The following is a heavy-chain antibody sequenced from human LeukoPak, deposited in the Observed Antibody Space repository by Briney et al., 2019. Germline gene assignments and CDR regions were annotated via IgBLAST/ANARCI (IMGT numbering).Heavy chain of an antibody. Sequence: GGSLGLSCAASGFTFSSYGMHWVRQAPGKGLEWVAVISYDGSNKYYADSVKGRFTISRDNSKNTLYLQMNSLRAEDTAVYYCANGPVPAAPLWGQGTLVTVSS. V-gene: IGHV3-30*18. CDR3: ANGPVPAAPL. D-gene: IGHD2-2*01. J-gene: IGHJ4*02. CDR2: ISYDGSNK. CDR1: GFTFSSYG.